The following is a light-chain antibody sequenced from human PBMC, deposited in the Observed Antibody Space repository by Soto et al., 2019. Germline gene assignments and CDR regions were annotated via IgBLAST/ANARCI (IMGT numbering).Light chain of an antibody. CDR3: QQYKNWPPIT. CDR1: QSVANY. Sequence: EIVLTQSPGTLSLSPGGGATLSCRASQSVANYIAWYQQKPGQAPRLLIYGASTRATGIPARFSGSGSGTGFTLTISGLQSEDFAVYYCQQYKNWPPITFGQGTRLEIK. CDR2: GAS. J-gene: IGKJ5*01. V-gene: IGKV3-15*01.